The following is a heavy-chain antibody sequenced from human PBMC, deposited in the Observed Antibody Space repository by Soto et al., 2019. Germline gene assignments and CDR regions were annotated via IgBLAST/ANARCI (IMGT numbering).Heavy chain of an antibody. V-gene: IGHV3-74*01. CDR2: INSDGSST. D-gene: IGHD2-15*01. J-gene: IGHJ6*03. CDR1: GFTFSSYW. CDR3: ARVASPVVAATRRYYYMDV. Sequence: GGSLRLSCAASGFTFSSYWMHWVRQAPGKGLVWVSRINSDGSSTSYADSVKGRFTISRDNAKNTLYLQMNSLRAEDTAVYYCARVASPVVAATRRYYYMDVWGKGTTVTVSS.